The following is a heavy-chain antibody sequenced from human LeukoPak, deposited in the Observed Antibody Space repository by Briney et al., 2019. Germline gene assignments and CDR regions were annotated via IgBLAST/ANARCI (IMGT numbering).Heavy chain of an antibody. CDR2: IHYRGST. D-gene: IGHD6-19*01. Sequence: SETLSLTCTVSDGSINGYYWNWIRQAPGKGLEWIGYIHYRGSTNYNPSLKSRVTISVDTSENQFSLKLSSVTAADTAVYYCAAEFDNEQWLDWDYWGRGTLVTVSS. J-gene: IGHJ4*02. CDR3: AAEFDNEQWLDWDY. V-gene: IGHV4-59*01. CDR1: DGSINGYY.